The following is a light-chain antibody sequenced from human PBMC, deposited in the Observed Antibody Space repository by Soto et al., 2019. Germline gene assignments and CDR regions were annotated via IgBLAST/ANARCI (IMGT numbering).Light chain of an antibody. Sequence: QSVLTQPPSASGTPGQRVTISCSGSSSNIGSNTVNWYQQLPGTAPKLLIYSNNQRPSGVPDRFSRSKSGTSASLAISGPQSEDEADYYCAAWDDSLNVVFGGGTKLTVL. CDR1: SSNIGSNT. CDR3: AAWDDSLNVV. J-gene: IGLJ2*01. V-gene: IGLV1-44*01. CDR2: SNN.